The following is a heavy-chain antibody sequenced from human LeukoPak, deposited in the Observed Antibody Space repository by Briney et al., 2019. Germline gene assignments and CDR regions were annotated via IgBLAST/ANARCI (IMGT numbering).Heavy chain of an antibody. CDR1: GGSISSGSYY. D-gene: IGHD6-13*01. CDR3: ARGPPRVAAAGRAFDI. J-gene: IGHJ3*02. Sequence: SQTLSLTCTVSGGSISSGSYYWSWIRQPAGKGLEWIGRIYTSGSTNYNPSLKSRVTISVDTSKNQFSLKLSSVTAADTAVYYCARGPPRVAAAGRAFDIWGQGTMVTVSS. V-gene: IGHV4-61*02. CDR2: IYTSGST.